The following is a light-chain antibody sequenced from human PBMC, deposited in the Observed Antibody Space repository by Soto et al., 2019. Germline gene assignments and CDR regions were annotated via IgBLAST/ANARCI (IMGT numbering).Light chain of an antibody. CDR1: QDFNNR. CDR3: QQANRFPYS. V-gene: IGKV1-12*01. Sequence: DIQMSQSPSSVSASVGDRVTITCRASQDFNNRLAWYQQTPGKAPKLLIYAASSLQPGVPSRFSGRGSGTDFTLAISSLQPEDCATYYCQQANRFPYSFGQGTKLEMK. J-gene: IGKJ2*03. CDR2: AAS.